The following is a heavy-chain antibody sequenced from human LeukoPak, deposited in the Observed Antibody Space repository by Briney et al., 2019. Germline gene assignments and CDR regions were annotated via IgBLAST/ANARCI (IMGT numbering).Heavy chain of an antibody. CDR3: ARGYYLSESYFFYFMGH. D-gene: IGHD2/OR15-2a*01. J-gene: IGHJ3*01. CDR1: GFSFSKYW. V-gene: IGHV3-7*01. Sequence: GGSLRLSCTASGFSFSKYWLTWVRQAPGKGLEWVANINQDDSQIYYLESVEGRFTITRDNAKNSLHLQMNSLRAEDTAIYYCARGYYLSESYFFYFMGHWGPGTMVTVSS. CDR2: INQDDSQI.